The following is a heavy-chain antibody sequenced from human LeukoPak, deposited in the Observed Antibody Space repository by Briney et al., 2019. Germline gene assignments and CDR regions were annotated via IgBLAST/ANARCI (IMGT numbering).Heavy chain of an antibody. CDR3: ARLSNDAFDI. D-gene: IGHD4-11*01. J-gene: IGHJ3*02. Sequence: SETLSLTCTVSGGSISSGGYYWSWIRQHPGKGLEWIGYIYYSGSTYYNPSLKSRVTISVDTSKNQFSLKLSSVTAADTAVYYCARLSNDAFDIWGQGTMVTVSS. CDR2: IYYSGST. V-gene: IGHV4-31*03. CDR1: GGSISSGGYY.